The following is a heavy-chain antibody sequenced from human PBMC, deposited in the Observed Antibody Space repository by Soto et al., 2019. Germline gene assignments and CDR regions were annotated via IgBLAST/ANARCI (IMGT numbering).Heavy chain of an antibody. Sequence: QVQLVQSGAEVKKHGSSVKVSCKASGGTFSSYAISWVRQAPGQGLEWMGGTFPMFGKANYAQKFQGRVTISADKSTSTAYMELSSLTSEDTAVYYLATGDISTWIDGMDVWGQGPTVTVSS. D-gene: IGHD6-13*01. CDR3: ATGDISTWIDGMDV. CDR2: TFPMFGKA. J-gene: IGHJ6*02. CDR1: GGTFSSYA. V-gene: IGHV1-69*06.